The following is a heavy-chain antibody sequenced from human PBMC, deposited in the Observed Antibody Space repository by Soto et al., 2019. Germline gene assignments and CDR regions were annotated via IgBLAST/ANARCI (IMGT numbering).Heavy chain of an antibody. CDR2: IYHTGST. D-gene: IGHD6-13*01. CDR3: AREGGELSIAAPGGLDYYYGMDV. CDR1: GYSIRNTNR. Sequence: SETLSLTSDFSGYSIRNTNRWRWVRQPPGKGLEWIGEIYHTGSTNYNPSLKSRVTLSVDKSKNQFSLKVSSVTAADTAVYYCAREGGELSIAAPGGLDYYYGMDVWGQGTTVT. J-gene: IGHJ6*02. V-gene: IGHV4-4*02.